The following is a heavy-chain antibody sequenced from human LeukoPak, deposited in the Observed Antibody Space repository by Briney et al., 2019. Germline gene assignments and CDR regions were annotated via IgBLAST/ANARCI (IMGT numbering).Heavy chain of an antibody. CDR1: VGSISSYY. J-gene: IGHJ5*02. CDR3: ARDVSCEQLGNWFNP. CDR2: IYTSGST. D-gene: IGHD6-13*01. Sequence: SETLSLTCTVSVGSISSYYWSWIRQPAGKGLEWIGRIYTSGSTNYNPSLKSRVTMSVDTSKNQFSLKLSSVTAADTAVYYCARDVSCEQLGNWFNPWVQGTLVTVSS. V-gene: IGHV4-4*07.